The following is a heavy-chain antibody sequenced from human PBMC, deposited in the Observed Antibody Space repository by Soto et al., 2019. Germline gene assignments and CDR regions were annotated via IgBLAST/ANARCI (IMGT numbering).Heavy chain of an antibody. CDR3: ARDQRFLEWLETRYGMDV. Sequence: ASVKVSCKASGYTFTSYGISWVRQAPGQGLEWMGWISAYNGNTNYAQKLQGRVTMTTDTSTSTAYMELRSLRSDDTAVYYCARDQRFLEWLETRYGMDVWGQGTTVTVS. J-gene: IGHJ6*02. CDR1: GYTFTSYG. V-gene: IGHV1-18*01. D-gene: IGHD3-3*01. CDR2: ISAYNGNT.